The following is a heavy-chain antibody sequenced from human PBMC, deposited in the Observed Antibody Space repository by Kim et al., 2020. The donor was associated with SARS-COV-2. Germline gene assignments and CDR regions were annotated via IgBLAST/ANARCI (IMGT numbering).Heavy chain of an antibody. CDR1: GFIFSSYW. J-gene: IGHJ1*01. V-gene: IGHV3-74*01. D-gene: IGHD1-26*01. Sequence: GGSLRLSCAASGFIFSSYWMHWVRQAPGKGLVWVSRITSDGRSATYADSVKGRFTISRDNAKNTLYLQMNSLRVDDTAVYYCARVLLGAGGYFQHWGQGTLLTVSS. CDR3: ARVLLGAGGYFQH. CDR2: ITSDGRSA.